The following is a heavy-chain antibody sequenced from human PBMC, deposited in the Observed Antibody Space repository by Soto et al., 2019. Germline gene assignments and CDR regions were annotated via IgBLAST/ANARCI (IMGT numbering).Heavy chain of an antibody. D-gene: IGHD3-10*01. Sequence: SETLSLTCTVSGGSISSGGYYWSWIRQHPGKGLEWIGYIYYSGSTYYNPSLKSRVTISVDTSKNQFSLKLSSVTAADTAVYYCARDRVRGVMRWFDPWGQGTLVTVSS. CDR1: GGSISSGGYY. J-gene: IGHJ5*02. V-gene: IGHV4-31*03. CDR3: ARDRVRGVMRWFDP. CDR2: IYYSGST.